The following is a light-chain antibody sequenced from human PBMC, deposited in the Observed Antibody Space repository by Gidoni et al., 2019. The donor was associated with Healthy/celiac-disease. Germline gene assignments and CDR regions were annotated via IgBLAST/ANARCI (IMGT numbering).Light chain of an antibody. J-gene: IGKJ1*01. CDR3: QQYYRTPRT. CDR1: QSVLYSSNNKNY. CDR2: WAS. Sequence: DIVMTHSPDSLAVSLGERSTINFKSSQSVLYSSNNKNYLAWYQQKPGQPPKLLIYWASTRESGVPDRFSGSGSGTDFTLTISSLQAEDGAVYYCQQYYRTPRTFGQGTKVEIK. V-gene: IGKV4-1*01.